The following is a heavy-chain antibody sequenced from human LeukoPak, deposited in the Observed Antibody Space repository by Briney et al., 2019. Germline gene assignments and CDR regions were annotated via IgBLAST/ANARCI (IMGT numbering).Heavy chain of an antibody. D-gene: IGHD2-2*01. Sequence: ASVKVSFKASGYTFTSYGISWVRQAPGQRLEWMGWISAYNGNTNYAQKLQGRVTMTTDTSTSTAYMELRSLRSDDTAVYYCARVVPLVVPAATPADYWGQGTLVTVSS. J-gene: IGHJ4*02. CDR2: ISAYNGNT. CDR3: ARVVPLVVPAATPADY. CDR1: GYTFTSYG. V-gene: IGHV1-18*01.